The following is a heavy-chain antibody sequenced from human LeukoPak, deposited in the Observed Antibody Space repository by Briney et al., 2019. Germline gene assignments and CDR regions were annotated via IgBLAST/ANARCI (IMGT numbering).Heavy chain of an antibody. D-gene: IGHD3-9*01. V-gene: IGHV3-NL1*01. CDR3: ASPLGITIFGLLQGGFDY. J-gene: IGHJ4*02. CDR2: IYSCGST. Sequence: GGSLRLSCEASGFTFRCYGIHWVRQAPGKGLEWVSVIYSCGSTYYADSVKGRFTISRDNSKNTLYLQMNSLRAEDTAVYYCASPLGITIFGLLQGGFDYWGQGTLVTVSS. CDR1: GFTFRCYG.